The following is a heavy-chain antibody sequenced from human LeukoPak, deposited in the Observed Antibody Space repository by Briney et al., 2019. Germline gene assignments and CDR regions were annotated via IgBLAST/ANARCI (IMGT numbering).Heavy chain of an antibody. J-gene: IGHJ4*02. CDR1: GFTFSSHA. D-gene: IGHD1-26*01. Sequence: GGSLRLSCAASGFTFSSHAMSWVRQAPGKGLEWVSVISGSDGSTYYADSVKGPFTISRDNSKNTLYLQMNSLRAEDTAVYYCAKGVVGAATEGVDYWGQGTLVTVSS. CDR2: ISGSDGST. V-gene: IGHV3-23*01. CDR3: AKGVVGAATEGVDY.